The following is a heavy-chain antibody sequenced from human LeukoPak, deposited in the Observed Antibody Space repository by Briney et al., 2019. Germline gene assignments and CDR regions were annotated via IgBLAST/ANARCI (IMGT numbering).Heavy chain of an antibody. CDR1: GGSISSSSYY. D-gene: IGHD3-22*01. V-gene: IGHV4-39*07. J-gene: IGHJ4*02. CDR2: IYYSGST. CDR3: ARVIPDSSGYYPIVGYFDY. Sequence: PSETLSLTCTVSGGSISSSSYYWGWIRQPPGKGLEWIGSIYYSGSTYYNPSLKSRVTISVDTSKNQFSLKLSSVTAADTAVYYCARVIPDSSGYYPIVGYFDYWGQGTLVTVSS.